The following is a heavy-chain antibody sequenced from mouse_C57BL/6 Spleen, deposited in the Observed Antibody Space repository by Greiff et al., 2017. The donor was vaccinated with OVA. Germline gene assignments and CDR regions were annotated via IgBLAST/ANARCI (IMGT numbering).Heavy chain of an antibody. V-gene: IGHV1-62-2*01. J-gene: IGHJ2*01. D-gene: IGHD1-1*01. Sequence: QVQLKESGAELVKPGASVKLSCKASGYTFTEYTIHWVKQRSGQGLEWIGWFYPGSGSIKYNEKFKDKATLTADKSSSTVYMELSRLTSEDSAVYCCARHEGRGPLYYGSSLFDYWGQGTTLTVSS. CDR1: GYTFTEYT. CDR2: FYPGSGSI. CDR3: ARHEGRGPLYYGSSLFDY.